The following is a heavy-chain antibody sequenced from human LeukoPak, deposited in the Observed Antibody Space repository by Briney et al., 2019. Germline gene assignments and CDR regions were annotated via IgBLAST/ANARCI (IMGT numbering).Heavy chain of an antibody. CDR3: ARAKCSGGSCYYYYYMDV. D-gene: IGHD2-15*01. CDR2: IYYSGST. V-gene: IGHV4-59*01. Sequence: SETLSLTCTVSGGSISNYYWSWIRQPPGKGLEWIGYIYYSGSTNYNPSLKSRVTISVDTSKNQFSLKLSSVTAADTAVYYCARAKCSGGSCYYYYYMDVWGKGTTVTISS. J-gene: IGHJ6*03. CDR1: GGSISNYY.